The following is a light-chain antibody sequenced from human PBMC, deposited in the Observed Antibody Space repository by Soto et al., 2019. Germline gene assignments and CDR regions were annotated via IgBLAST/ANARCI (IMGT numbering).Light chain of an antibody. CDR2: AAS. J-gene: IGKJ3*01. CDR1: QGFSNY. V-gene: IGKV1-27*01. Sequence: DIQMTQSPSSLSASVGDRVTITCRASQGFSNYLAWYQQRPGNAPKLLIYAASTLQSGVPSRFSGSGSGTDFTLTISGLQPEDVATYYCQKYDIAPFTFGPGTKVDIK. CDR3: QKYDIAPFT.